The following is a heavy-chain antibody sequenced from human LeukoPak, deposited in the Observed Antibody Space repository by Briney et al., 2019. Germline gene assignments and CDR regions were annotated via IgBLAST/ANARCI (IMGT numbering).Heavy chain of an antibody. CDR1: GGSTSSYY. CDR2: IYYSGST. V-gene: IGHV4-59*01. D-gene: IGHD7-27*01. J-gene: IGHJ4*02. Sequence: SETLSLTCTVSGGSTSSYYWSWIRQPPGKGLEWIGYIYYSGSTNYNPSLKSRVTISVDTSKNQFSLKLSSVTAADTAVYYCARGRWGFGYWGQGTLVTVSS. CDR3: ARGRWGFGY.